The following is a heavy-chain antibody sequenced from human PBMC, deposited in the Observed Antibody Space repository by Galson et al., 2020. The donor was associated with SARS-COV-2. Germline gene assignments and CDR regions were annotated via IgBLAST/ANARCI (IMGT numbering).Heavy chain of an antibody. J-gene: IGHJ3*02. V-gene: IGHV4-31*03. D-gene: IGHD3-16*02. CDR2: ISYSGST. CDR1: GGSISSGGYY. CDR3: ATYKGSYDYVWGSYRDDAFDI. Sequence: SETLSLTCTVSGGSISSGGYYWSWIRQHPGPGLEWIGSISYSGSTSYNPSLKSRVTISVDTSKNQFSLKLSSVTAADTAVYDCATYKGSYDYVWGSYRDDAFDIWGQGTMVTVSA.